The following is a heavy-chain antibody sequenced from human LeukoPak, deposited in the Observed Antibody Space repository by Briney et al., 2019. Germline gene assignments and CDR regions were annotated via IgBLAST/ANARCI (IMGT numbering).Heavy chain of an antibody. Sequence: PSETLSLTCTVSGGSISSYYWSWIRQPPGKGLEWIGYIYYSGSTNYNPSLKSRVTISVDTSKNQFSLKLSSVTAADTAVYYCARGVGTGATILAFDIWGQGTMVTVSS. CDR2: IYYSGST. CDR3: ARGVGTGATILAFDI. D-gene: IGHD5-12*01. V-gene: IGHV4-59*01. CDR1: GGSISSYY. J-gene: IGHJ3*02.